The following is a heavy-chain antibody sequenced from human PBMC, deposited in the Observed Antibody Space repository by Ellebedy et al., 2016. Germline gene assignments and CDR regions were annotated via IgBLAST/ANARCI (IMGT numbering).Heavy chain of an antibody. CDR1: GGSISSSSYY. CDR2: INHSGST. D-gene: IGHD3-22*01. Sequence: SETLSLTCTVSGGSISSSSYYWGWIRQPPGKGLEWIGEINHSGSTNYNPSLKSRVTISVDTSKNQFSLKLSSVTAADTAVYYCARHTKDSSGYSNWFDPWGQGTLVTVSS. J-gene: IGHJ5*02. V-gene: IGHV4-39*01. CDR3: ARHTKDSSGYSNWFDP.